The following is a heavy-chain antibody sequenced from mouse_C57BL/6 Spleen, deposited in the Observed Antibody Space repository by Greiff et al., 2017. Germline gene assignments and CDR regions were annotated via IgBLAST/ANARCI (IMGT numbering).Heavy chain of an antibody. CDR2: IDPSDSYT. Sequence: QVQLQQSGAELVRPGTSVKLSCKASGYTFTSYWMHWVKQRPGQGLEWIGVIDPSDSYTNYNQKFKGKATLTVDTSSSTAYMQLSSLTSEDSAVYYCARGDSNYGVYFDYWGQGTTLTVSS. J-gene: IGHJ2*01. CDR1: GYTFTSYW. CDR3: ARGDSNYGVYFDY. V-gene: IGHV1-59*01. D-gene: IGHD2-5*01.